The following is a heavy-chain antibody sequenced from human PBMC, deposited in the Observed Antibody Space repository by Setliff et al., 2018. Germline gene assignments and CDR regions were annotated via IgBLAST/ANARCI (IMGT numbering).Heavy chain of an antibody. J-gene: IGHJ4*02. CDR3: VRDWASGDDH. CDR2: ISWDGGST. V-gene: IGHV3-43*01. D-gene: IGHD3-10*01. CDR1: GFTFDGYT. Sequence: PGGSLRLSCAASGFTFDGYTMHWVRQAPGKGLEWVSLISWDGGSTYYADSVKGRFTISRDNAKNSLFLQMNILEVEDTAVYYCVRDWASGDDHWGRGTLVTVSS.